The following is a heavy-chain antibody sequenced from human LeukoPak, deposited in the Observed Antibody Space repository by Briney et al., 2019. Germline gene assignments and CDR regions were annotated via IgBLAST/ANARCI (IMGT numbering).Heavy chain of an antibody. J-gene: IGHJ4*02. V-gene: IGHV3-30-3*01. D-gene: IGHD1-26*01. CDR3: ARAGAGAIVGPRVDY. CDR2: ISYDGSNK. Sequence: GRSLRLSCAASGFTFSSYAMHWVRQAPGKGLEWVAVISYDGSNKYYADSVKGRFTISRDNSKNTLYLQMNSLRAEDTAVYYCARAGAGAIVGPRVDYWGQGTLVTVSS. CDR1: GFTFSSYA.